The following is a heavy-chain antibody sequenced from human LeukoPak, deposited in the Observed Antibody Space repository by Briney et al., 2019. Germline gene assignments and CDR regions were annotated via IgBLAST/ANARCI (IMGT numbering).Heavy chain of an antibody. CDR3: AREAKQWLVQGDYFDY. D-gene: IGHD6-19*01. Sequence: GASVKVSCKASGYTFTSYGISWVRQAPGQGLEWMGWISAYNGNTNYAQKLQGRVTMTTDTSTSTAYMELRSLRSDDTAVYYCAREAKQWLVQGDYFDYWGQGTLVTVSS. V-gene: IGHV1-18*01. J-gene: IGHJ4*02. CDR1: GYTFTSYG. CDR2: ISAYNGNT.